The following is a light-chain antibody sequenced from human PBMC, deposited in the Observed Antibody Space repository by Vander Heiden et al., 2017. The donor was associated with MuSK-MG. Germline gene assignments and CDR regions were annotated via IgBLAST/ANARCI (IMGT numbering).Light chain of an antibody. CDR3: SSYTSSSTPYV. Sequence: QSALTQPGSVSGSPGPPITISCTGTSSDVGGYHYVSWYQQHPGKAPKLMIYDVSNRPSGGSNRFSGSKSGNTASLTISGLQAEDEADYYCSSYTSSSTPYVFGTGTKVTVL. V-gene: IGLV2-14*01. CDR1: SSDVGGYHY. CDR2: DVS. J-gene: IGLJ1*01.